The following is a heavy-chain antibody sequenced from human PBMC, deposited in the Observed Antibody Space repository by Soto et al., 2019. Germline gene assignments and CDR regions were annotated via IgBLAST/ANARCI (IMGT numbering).Heavy chain of an antibody. Sequence: AASVKVSCKASGGTFSSYAISWVRQAPGQGLEWMGGIIPIFGTANYAQKFQGRVTITADESTSTAYMELSSLRSEDTAVYYCAREANLYYYDSSGYYPHWGQGTLVTVSS. V-gene: IGHV1-69*13. CDR3: AREANLYYYDSSGYYPH. CDR1: GGTFSSYA. D-gene: IGHD3-22*01. J-gene: IGHJ4*02. CDR2: IIPIFGTA.